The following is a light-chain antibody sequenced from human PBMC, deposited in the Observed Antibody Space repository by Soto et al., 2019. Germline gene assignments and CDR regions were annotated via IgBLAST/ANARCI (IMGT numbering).Light chain of an antibody. CDR1: SSDVGGFNY. CDR2: DVS. CDR3: SSFTSSSNPYV. Sequence: QSALTQPASVSGSPGQSITISCTGTSSDVGGFNYVSWYQQHPGKVPKLMIYDVSNRPSGVPNRFSGSTSGNTASLTISGLLAEDEADYYCSSFTSSSNPYVFGTGTKVTVL. J-gene: IGLJ1*01. V-gene: IGLV2-14*03.